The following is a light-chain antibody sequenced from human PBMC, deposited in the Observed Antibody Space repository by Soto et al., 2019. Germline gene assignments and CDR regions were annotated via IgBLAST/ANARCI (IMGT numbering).Light chain of an antibody. J-gene: IGLJ2*01. CDR3: SSFTGNTTLV. CDR1: SSDVGSYNY. Sequence: QSVLTQPASVSGSPGQSITISCTGTSSDVGSYNYVSWYQQYPGKVPKLMIFEVSNRPSGVSHRFSGSKSGNTASLTISGLRSEDEADYYCSSFTGNTTLVFGGGTKVTVL. V-gene: IGLV2-14*01. CDR2: EVS.